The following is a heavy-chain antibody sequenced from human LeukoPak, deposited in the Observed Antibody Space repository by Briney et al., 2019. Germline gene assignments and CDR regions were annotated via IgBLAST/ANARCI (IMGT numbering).Heavy chain of an antibody. CDR3: ARESPEADAFDI. CDR1: GGSISSGSYY. D-gene: IGHD1-14*01. V-gene: IGHV4-61*02. Sequence: SETLSLTCTVSGGSISSGSYYWSWIRQPAGKGLEWIGRIYTSGSTNYNPSLKSRVTISVDTSKNQFSLKLSSVTAADTAVYYCARESPEADAFDIWGQGTMVTVSS. CDR2: IYTSGST. J-gene: IGHJ3*02.